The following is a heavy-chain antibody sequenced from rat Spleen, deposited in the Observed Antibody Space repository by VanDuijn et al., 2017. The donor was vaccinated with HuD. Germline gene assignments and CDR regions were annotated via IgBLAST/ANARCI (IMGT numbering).Heavy chain of an antibody. V-gene: IGHV5-25*01. D-gene: IGHD1-10*01. CDR3: TTVTTGWFAY. J-gene: IGHJ3*01. CDR2: ISGSGGNT. CDR1: GFTFSNYG. Sequence: EVELVESGGGLVQPGGSMKLSCAASGFTFSNYGMPSVRQAPTKGLEWVAPISGSGGNTYYRDSGKGRFTISRDNAKSTLYLQMDSLRSEDTATYYCTTVTTGWFAYWGQGTLVTVSS.